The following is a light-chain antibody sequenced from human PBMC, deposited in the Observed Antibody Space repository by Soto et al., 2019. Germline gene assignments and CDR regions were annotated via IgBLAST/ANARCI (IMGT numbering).Light chain of an antibody. Sequence: DNQMTQSPSTLSASVGDRVTITCRASQSISTWLAWYQQKPGKAPKVLIHQTSILQDGVPSRFSGTGSGTEFTLPIDSLQPDDFATYYCQQYHDFGQGTKLEI. CDR2: QTS. CDR3: QQYHD. J-gene: IGKJ2*01. V-gene: IGKV1-5*03. CDR1: QSISTW.